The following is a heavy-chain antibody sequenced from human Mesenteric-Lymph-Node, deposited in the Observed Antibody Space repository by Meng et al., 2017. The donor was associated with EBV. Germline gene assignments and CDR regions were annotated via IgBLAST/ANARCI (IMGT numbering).Heavy chain of an antibody. V-gene: IGHV1-69*06. CDR3: GSSPQVGWRVASLDY. CDR1: A. CDR2: IIPIFVSP. J-gene: IGHJ4*02. Sequence: QVQLVQSGAGVKKPGSSLKVSRAINWVRQAPGQGLDWMGGIIPIFVSPPYAQSIQGRVTMTADKCTTTAYMELAILRSEDTAVSYCGSSPQVGWRVASLDYWGQGTLVTVSS. D-gene: IGHD5-12*01.